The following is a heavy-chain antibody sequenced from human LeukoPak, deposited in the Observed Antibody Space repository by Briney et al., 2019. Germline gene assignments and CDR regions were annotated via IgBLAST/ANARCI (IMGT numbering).Heavy chain of an antibody. Sequence: GGSLRLSCAASGFTFSGHWMSWVRQAPGKGLEWVANINQGGSDKYYVDSVKGRFITSRDNANNLLYLQMNSLRGEDTAVYYCTRDRSRAEDDWGQGTLVTVSS. J-gene: IGHJ4*02. D-gene: IGHD1-14*01. V-gene: IGHV3-7*01. CDR1: GFTFSGHW. CDR2: INQGGSDK. CDR3: TRDRSRAEDD.